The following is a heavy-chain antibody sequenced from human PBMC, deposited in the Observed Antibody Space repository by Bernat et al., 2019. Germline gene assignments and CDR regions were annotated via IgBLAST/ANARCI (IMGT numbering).Heavy chain of an antibody. V-gene: IGHV3-30-3*01. Sequence: QVQLVESGGGVVQPGRSLRLSCAASGFTFSSYAVHWVRQAPGKGLEWVAAISYDGSNKYYADSVKGRFTISRDNAKNSLYLQMNSLRAEDTAVYYCARGTSTSAPYMDVWGKGTTVTVSS. J-gene: IGHJ6*03. CDR1: GFTFSSYA. CDR2: ISYDGSNK. CDR3: ARGTSTSAPYMDV.